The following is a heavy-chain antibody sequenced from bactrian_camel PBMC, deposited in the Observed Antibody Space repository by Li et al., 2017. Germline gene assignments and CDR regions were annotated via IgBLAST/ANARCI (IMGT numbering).Heavy chain of an antibody. J-gene: IGHJ4*01. CDR1: GSTHISGHTYTDLC. CDR3: AADPFRGGYCYWDPPGYNY. D-gene: IGHD2*01. CDR2: IDSDGNV. V-gene: IGHV3S55*01. Sequence: HVQLVESGGGSVQAGGSQRLSCAVSGSTHISGHTYTDLCLGWFRQAPGKERDGVATIDSDGNVEYADSVKGRFTISQDTAKNTLYLQMNSLKPEDSAVYYCAADPFRGGYCYWDPPGYNYWGQGTQVTVS.